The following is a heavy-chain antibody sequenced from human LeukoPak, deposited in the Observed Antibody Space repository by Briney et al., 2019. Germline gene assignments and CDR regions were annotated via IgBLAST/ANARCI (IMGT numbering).Heavy chain of an antibody. Sequence: TGGSLRLSCVPSVLTIHNYGINCVRQAPGKGLEWVAGISGSGGATDYADFVKGRFTISRDNSRNTLYLQMNNLRAEDAAIYYCAKRLTETNYNGMAIWGQGATVTVSS. CDR1: VLTIHNYG. CDR2: ISGSGGAT. J-gene: IGHJ6*02. V-gene: IGHV3-23*01. CDR3: AKRLTETNYNGMAI. D-gene: IGHD2-8*01.